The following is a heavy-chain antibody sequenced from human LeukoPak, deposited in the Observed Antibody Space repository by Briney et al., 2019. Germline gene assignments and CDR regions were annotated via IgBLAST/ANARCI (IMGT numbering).Heavy chain of an antibody. V-gene: IGHV3-9*03. D-gene: IGHD6-19*01. J-gene: IGHJ4*02. CDR3: AKGSSGWYYYFDY. CDR2: ISWNSGSI. CDR1: GFTFDDYA. Sequence: PGRSLRLSCAASGFTFDDYAMHWVRQAPGKGLEWVSGISWNSGSIGYADSVKGRFTICRDNAKNSLYLQMNSLRAEDMALYYCAKGSSGWYYYFDYWGQGTLVTVSS.